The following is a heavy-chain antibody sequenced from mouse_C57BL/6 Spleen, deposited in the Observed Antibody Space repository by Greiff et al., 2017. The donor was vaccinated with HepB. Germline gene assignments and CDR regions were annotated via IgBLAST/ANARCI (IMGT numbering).Heavy chain of an antibody. CDR1: GFTFTDYY. CDR2: IRNKANGYTT. V-gene: IGHV7-3*01. J-gene: IGHJ4*01. CDR3: ARSPGFSYAMDY. Sequence: EVKLVESGGGLVQPGGSLSLSCAASGFTFTDYYMSWVRQPPGKALEWLGFIRNKANGYTTEYSASVKGRFTISRDNSQSILYLQMNALRAEDSATYYCARSPGFSYAMDYWGQGTSVTVSS.